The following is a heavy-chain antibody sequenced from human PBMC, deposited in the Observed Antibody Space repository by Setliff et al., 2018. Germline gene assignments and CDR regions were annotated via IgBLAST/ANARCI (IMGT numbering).Heavy chain of an antibody. D-gene: IGHD2-15*01. Sequence: HPGGSLRLSCGAPGFTFSTHAMHWVRQAPGKGLEWVAVIWDDGGRKYHADSVKGRFTISRDNSKNTLYLQMNSLRADDTAVYYCARASLGKFGSAVEYFHHWGQGTLVTVSS. V-gene: IGHV3-33*01. CDR2: IWDDGGRK. J-gene: IGHJ1*01. CDR3: ARASLGKFGSAVEYFHH. CDR1: GFTFSTHA.